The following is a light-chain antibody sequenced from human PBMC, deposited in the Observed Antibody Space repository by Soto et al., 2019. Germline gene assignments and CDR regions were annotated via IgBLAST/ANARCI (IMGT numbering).Light chain of an antibody. CDR3: QQYNSYLT. J-gene: IGKJ1*01. Sequence: DIQMTQSPSPLSASVGDRVTITCRASQSISSWLAWYQQKPGKAPKLLIYDASSLESGVPSRFSGSGSGTEFTLTISSLQPDDIATYYCQQYNSYLTFGQGTKVDIK. CDR1: QSISSW. V-gene: IGKV1-5*01. CDR2: DAS.